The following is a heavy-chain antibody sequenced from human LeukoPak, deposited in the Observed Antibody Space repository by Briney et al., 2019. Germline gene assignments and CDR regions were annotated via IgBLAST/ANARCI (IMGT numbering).Heavy chain of an antibody. CDR3: ARSYYDTRGRFDP. Sequence: PSETLSLTCTVSGYSISNGYYWGWVRQPPGKGLEWIGTIHHSGTTYYGPSLRSRATTSVDTSKNQFSLSLGSVTAADTAVYYCARSYYDTRGRFDPWGQGTLVTVSS. CDR1: GYSISNGYY. V-gene: IGHV4-38-2*02. CDR2: IHHSGTT. D-gene: IGHD3-22*01. J-gene: IGHJ5*02.